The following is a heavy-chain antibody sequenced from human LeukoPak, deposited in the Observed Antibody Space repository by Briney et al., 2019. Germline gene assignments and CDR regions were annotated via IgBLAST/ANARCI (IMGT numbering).Heavy chain of an antibody. V-gene: IGHV4-59*01. CDR1: GGSISTYY. CDR2: IYNSGST. Sequence: SETLSLTCTVSGGSISTYYWNWIRQPPGKGLEWIGYIYNSGSTNYNPSLKSRVTISVDTSKNQFSLKLTSVTAADTAVYYCARDRELGYWGQGTLVTVSS. J-gene: IGHJ4*02. CDR3: ARDRELGY. D-gene: IGHD3-10*01.